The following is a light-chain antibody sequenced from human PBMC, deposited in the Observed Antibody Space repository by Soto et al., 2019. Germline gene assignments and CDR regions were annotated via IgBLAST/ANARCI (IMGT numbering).Light chain of an antibody. V-gene: IGKV1-5*01. J-gene: IGKJ1*01. CDR3: QQYNSYSPWT. CDR2: DAS. CDR1: QSISSW. Sequence: DIQMTQSPSTLSASVGDRVTITCRASQSISSWLAWYQHKPGKAPKLLIYDASSLECGVPSRFSGSGSGTEFTLIIICRLPDDFATYYCQQYNSYSPWTFGQGTKVEIK.